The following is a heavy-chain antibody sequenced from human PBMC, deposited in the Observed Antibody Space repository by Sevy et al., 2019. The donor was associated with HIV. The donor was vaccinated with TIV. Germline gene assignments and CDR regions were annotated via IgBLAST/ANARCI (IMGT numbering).Heavy chain of an antibody. CDR1: GFTSSSYG. Sequence: GGSLRLSCAASGFTSSSYGMHWVRQAPGKGLEWVAFIWYDGSDTYYADSVKGRFNISRDNSKNTLYLQMNSLRTEDTAIYYCASDILTGSDFWGQGTLVTVSS. V-gene: IGHV3-30*02. CDR3: ASDILTGSDF. D-gene: IGHD3-9*01. J-gene: IGHJ4*02. CDR2: IWYDGSDT.